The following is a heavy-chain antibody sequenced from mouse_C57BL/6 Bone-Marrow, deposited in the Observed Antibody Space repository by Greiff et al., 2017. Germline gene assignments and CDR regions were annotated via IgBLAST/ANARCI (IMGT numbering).Heavy chain of an antibody. V-gene: IGHV5-4*01. CDR3: ARDDYAMDY. CDR2: ISDGGSYT. CDR1: GFTFSSYA. Sequence: DVMLVESGGGLVKPGGSLKLSCAASGFTFSSYAMSWVRQTPEKRLEWVATISDGGSYTYYPDNVKGRFTISRDKAKNNLYLQMSHLKSEDTAMYYCARDDYAMDYWGQGTSVTVSS. J-gene: IGHJ4*01.